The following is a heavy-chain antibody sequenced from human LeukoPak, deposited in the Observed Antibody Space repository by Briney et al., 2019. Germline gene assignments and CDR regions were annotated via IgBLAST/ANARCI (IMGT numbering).Heavy chain of an antibody. V-gene: IGHV4-34*01. CDR3: AREGCSSGWYRY. CDR1: GGSFSGYY. J-gene: IGHJ4*02. Sequence: SETLSLTCAVYGGSFSGYYWSWIRQPPGKGLEWIGEINHSGSTNYNPSLKSRVTISVDTSKNQFSLKLSSVTAADTAVYYCAREGCSSGWYRYWGQGTLVTVSS. CDR2: INHSGST. D-gene: IGHD6-19*01.